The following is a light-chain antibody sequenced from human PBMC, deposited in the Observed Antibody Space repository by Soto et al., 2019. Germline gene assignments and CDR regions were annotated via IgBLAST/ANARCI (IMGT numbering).Light chain of an antibody. CDR1: SSNIGSNT. J-gene: IGLJ3*02. V-gene: IGLV1-44*01. Sequence: QSVVTQPPSASGTPGQRVTISCSGSSSNIGSNTVNWYQQLPGTAPKLLIYDNNQWPSGVPDRFSGSKSGTSASLAISGLQSEDEADYYCATWDDSLNGRAVFGGGTKLTV. CDR3: ATWDDSLNGRAV. CDR2: DNN.